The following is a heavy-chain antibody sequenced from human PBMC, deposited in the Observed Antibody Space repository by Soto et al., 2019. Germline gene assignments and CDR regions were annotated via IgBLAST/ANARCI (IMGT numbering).Heavy chain of an antibody. J-gene: IGHJ4*02. CDR2: IYYSGTT. D-gene: IGHD4-17*01. CDR3: ARLYLSTVTPDY. V-gene: IGHV4-39*01. CDR1: GGSISSSSYY. Sequence: SETLSLTCTVSGGSISSSSYYWGWIRQPPGKGLEWIGSIYYSGTTYYNPSLKSRVTISVDTSKNQFSLKLSSVTAADTAVYYCARLYLSTVTPDYWGQGTLVTVSS.